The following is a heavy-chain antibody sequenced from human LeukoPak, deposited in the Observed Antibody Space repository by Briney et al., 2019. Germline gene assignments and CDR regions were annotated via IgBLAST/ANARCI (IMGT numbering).Heavy chain of an antibody. D-gene: IGHD3-22*01. J-gene: IGHJ3*02. CDR2: IKKDGSEK. Sequence: PGGSLRLSCATSGFSFSSYWMSWVRQAPGKGLEWVANIKKDGSEKYYVDSVKGRFTISRDNVKNSLYLQMNSLRAEDTAIYYCAKDIGDSTGYYSDAFDIWGHGTMVTVSS. V-gene: IGHV3-7*03. CDR1: GFSFSSYW. CDR3: AKDIGDSTGYYSDAFDI.